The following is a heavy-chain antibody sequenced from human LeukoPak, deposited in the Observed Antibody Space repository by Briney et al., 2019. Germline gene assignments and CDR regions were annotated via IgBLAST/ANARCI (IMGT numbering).Heavy chain of an antibody. Sequence: SETLSLTCTVAGGSISGYYWSWIRQPAGKGLEWIGRINISGSTNYNPSLKSRVTMSVDTSTNQVSLKLSSVAAADTAVYYCARSGLDYYGSGTYSLFHYWGQGTLVTVSS. CDR3: ARSGLDYYGSGTYSLFHY. D-gene: IGHD3-10*01. J-gene: IGHJ4*02. CDR2: INISGST. CDR1: GGSISGYY. V-gene: IGHV4-4*07.